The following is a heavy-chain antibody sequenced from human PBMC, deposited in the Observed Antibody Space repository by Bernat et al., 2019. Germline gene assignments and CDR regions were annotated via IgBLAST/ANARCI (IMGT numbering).Heavy chain of an antibody. CDR1: GFTFSSYG. V-gene: IGHV3-30*18. D-gene: IGHD3-16*02. CDR2: ISYDGSNK. CDR3: AKDGGDGELSD. J-gene: IGHJ4*02. Sequence: VQLVESGGGVVQPGRSLRLSCAASGFTFSSYGMHWVRQAPGKGLEWVAVISYDGSNKYYADSVKGRFTISRDNSKNTLYLQMNSLRAEDTAVYYCAKDGGDGELSDWGQGTLVTVSS.